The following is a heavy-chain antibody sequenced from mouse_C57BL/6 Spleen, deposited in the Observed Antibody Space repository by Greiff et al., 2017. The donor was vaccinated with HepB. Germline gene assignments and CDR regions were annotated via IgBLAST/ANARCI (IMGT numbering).Heavy chain of an antibody. CDR1: GYTFTSYW. V-gene: IGHV1-69*01. CDR2: IDPSDSYT. J-gene: IGHJ2*01. Sequence: VQLQQPGSELVMPGASVKLSCKASGYTFTSYWMHWVKQRTGPGLEWIGEIDPSDSYTNYNQKIKGKSTLNVDKSSSTAYMQLNNLTSEDSAVYYCARWRGNFDYWGQGTTLTDSS. CDR3: ARWRGNFDY.